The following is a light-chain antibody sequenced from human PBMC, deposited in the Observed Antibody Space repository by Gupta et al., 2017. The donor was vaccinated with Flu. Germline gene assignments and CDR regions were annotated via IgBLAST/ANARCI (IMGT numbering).Light chain of an antibody. V-gene: IGLV1-47*01. Sequence: QSVLTQPPSASGPPGPRVTISGSGSSPNLGRNYVYWYQQLPGTAPKLLIYRNNKRHSGVPDRFSGSKSGTSASLAISGLRAEDEADYYCAALDDSRSVVVFGGGTKLTVL. CDR2: RNN. CDR3: AALDDSRSVVV. CDR1: SPNLGRNY. J-gene: IGLJ2*01.